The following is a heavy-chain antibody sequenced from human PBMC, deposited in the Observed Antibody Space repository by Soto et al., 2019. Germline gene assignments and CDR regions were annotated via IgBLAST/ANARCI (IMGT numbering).Heavy chain of an antibody. CDR2: IWFDGGRR. D-gene: IGHD5-18*01. J-gene: IGHJ6*02. CDR3: ASERRGDFTSVVRSFNYALDV. V-gene: IGHV3-33*01. CDR1: AFTFSNHG. Sequence: QLVESGGGVVQPGGSLRLSCSATPSAFTFSNHGMHWVRQTPGKGLEWLAVIWFDGGRRYYADSVKGRFTISRDNSESTLYLQMKSLSDEDTGVYYCASERRGDFTSVVRSFNYALDVWGQGNTVAVPS.